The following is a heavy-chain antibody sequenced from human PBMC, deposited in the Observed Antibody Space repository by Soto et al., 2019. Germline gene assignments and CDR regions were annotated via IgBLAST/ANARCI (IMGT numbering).Heavy chain of an antibody. D-gene: IGHD1-1*01. CDR1: GGSISSISHS. J-gene: IGHJ4*02. CDR2: IFYNGIT. CDR3: AGLVTGTQYYFDF. Sequence: PSETLSLTCTVSGGSISSISHSWGWIRQSPGQGLEWIGNIFYNGITYYNPSLKSRVTISADTSKNHFSLKLRSVTVADTAVYSCAGLVTGTQYYFDFWGQGSLVTVSS. V-gene: IGHV4-39*02.